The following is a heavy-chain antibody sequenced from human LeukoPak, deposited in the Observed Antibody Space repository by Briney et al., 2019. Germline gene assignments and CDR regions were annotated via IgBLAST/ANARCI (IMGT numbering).Heavy chain of an antibody. CDR3: AREYRSSSGRAFDY. CDR1: GFTFSSYD. V-gene: IGHV3-13*01. J-gene: IGHJ4*02. D-gene: IGHD6-6*01. CDR2: IGTAGDT. Sequence: PGGSLRLSCAASGFTFSSYDMHWVRQATGRGLEWVSAIGTAGDTYYLGSVKGRFTISRGNAKNSLYLQMNSLRAGDTAVYYCAREYRSSSGRAFDYWGQGTLVTVSS.